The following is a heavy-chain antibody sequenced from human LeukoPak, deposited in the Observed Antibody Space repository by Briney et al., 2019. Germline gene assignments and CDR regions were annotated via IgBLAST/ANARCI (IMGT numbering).Heavy chain of an antibody. Sequence: AGGSLRPSCAASGFTFSNYNMNWVRQAPGKGLEWVSSISSSSSYIYYADSVQGRFTISRDNAKNSVSLQMNSLRAEDTAVYYCARDLLGYNYYYMDVWGKGTTVTVSS. J-gene: IGHJ6*03. CDR2: ISSSSSYI. CDR1: GFTFSNYN. D-gene: IGHD3-16*02. V-gene: IGHV3-21*01. CDR3: ARDLLGYNYYYMDV.